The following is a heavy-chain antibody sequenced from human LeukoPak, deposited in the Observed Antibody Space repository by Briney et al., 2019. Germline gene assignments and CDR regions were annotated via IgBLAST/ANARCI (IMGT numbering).Heavy chain of an antibody. D-gene: IGHD6-6*01. Sequence: ASVKVSCKASGYTFTGYYMHWVRQAPGQGREWMGWINPNSVVTNYAQKFQGRVTMTRDTPISTAYMQLSRLRSDDTAVYYCARVRIAARGIDYWGQGTLVTVSS. CDR1: GYTFTGYY. CDR3: ARVRIAARGIDY. J-gene: IGHJ4*02. V-gene: IGHV1-2*02. CDR2: INPNSVVT.